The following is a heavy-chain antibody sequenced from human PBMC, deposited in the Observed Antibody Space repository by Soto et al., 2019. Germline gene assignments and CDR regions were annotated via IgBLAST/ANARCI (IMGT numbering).Heavy chain of an antibody. D-gene: IGHD3-10*01. Sequence: QVQLVQSGAEVKKPGSSVKVSCKASGGTFSSYAISWVRQAPGQGLEWMGGIIPIFGTANYAQKFQGRVTITADESTSTAYIELSSLRSEDTVVYYCARGGYYGSGNLRWFDPWGQGTLVTVSS. CDR2: IIPIFGTA. CDR1: GGTFSSYA. J-gene: IGHJ5*02. V-gene: IGHV1-69*01. CDR3: ARGGYYGSGNLRWFDP.